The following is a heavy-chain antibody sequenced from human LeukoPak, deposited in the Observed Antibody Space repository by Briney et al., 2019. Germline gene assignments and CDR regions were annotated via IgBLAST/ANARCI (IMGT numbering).Heavy chain of an antibody. CDR2: ITSSSTYI. D-gene: IGHD1-1*01. CDR1: GFTFSSYD. Sequence: GSLRLSCAASGFTFSSYDMNGVRQAPGKVLEWVSSITSSSTYIYYADSVKGRLTISRANSTNTLYLQMNSLRAEDTAVYYCARLTITWYNDYWGRGTLVTVSS. V-gene: IGHV3-21*04. CDR3: ARLTITWYNDY. J-gene: IGHJ4*02.